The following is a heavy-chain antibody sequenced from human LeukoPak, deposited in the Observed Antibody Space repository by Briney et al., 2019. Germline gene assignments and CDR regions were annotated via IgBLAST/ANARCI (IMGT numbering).Heavy chain of an antibody. CDR2: ISSSSSYI. J-gene: IGHJ4*02. CDR1: GFTFSSYS. Sequence: GGSLRLSCAASGFTFSSYSMNWVRQAPGKGLEWVSSISSSSSYIYYADSVKGRFTISRDNAKNSLYLQMNSLRAEDTAVYYCASNYYDSSGYYAFDYWGQGTLVTVSS. V-gene: IGHV3-21*01. CDR3: ASNYYDSSGYYAFDY. D-gene: IGHD3-22*01.